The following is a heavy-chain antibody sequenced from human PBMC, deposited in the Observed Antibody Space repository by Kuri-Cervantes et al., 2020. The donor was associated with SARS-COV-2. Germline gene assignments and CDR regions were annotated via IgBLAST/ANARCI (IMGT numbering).Heavy chain of an antibody. CDR1: TLTFNTYN. D-gene: IGHD4-23*01. Sequence: GGSLRLSCAASTLTFNTYNMNWVRQAPGKGLEWVSVIYSGGSTYYADSVKGRFTISRDNSKNTLYLQMNSLRAEDTAVYYCARDGIRWFRFQHWGQGTLVTVSS. V-gene: IGHV3-53*01. J-gene: IGHJ1*01. CDR3: ARDGIRWFRFQH. CDR2: IYSGGST.